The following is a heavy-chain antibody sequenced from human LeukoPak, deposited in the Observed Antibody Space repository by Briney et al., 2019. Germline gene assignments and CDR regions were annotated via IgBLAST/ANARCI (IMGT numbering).Heavy chain of an antibody. V-gene: IGHV4-61*02. CDR3: ARDMGQYCSGGSCYSNYYYYHMDV. CDR2: IYTSGST. J-gene: IGHJ6*03. D-gene: IGHD2-15*01. CDR1: GGSISSSSYY. Sequence: SETLSLTCTVSGGSISSSSYYWGWIRQPPGKGLEWIGRIYTSGSTNYNPSLKSRVTISVDTSKSQFSLKLSSVTAADTAVYYCARDMGQYCSGGSCYSNYYYYHMDVWGKGTTVTISS.